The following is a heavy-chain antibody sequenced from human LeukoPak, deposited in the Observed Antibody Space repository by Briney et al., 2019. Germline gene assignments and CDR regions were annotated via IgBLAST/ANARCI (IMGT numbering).Heavy chain of an antibody. D-gene: IGHD5-18*01. Sequence: ESGPTLVNPTQTLTLTCTFSGFSLSTSGVGVGWIRQPPGKALEWLALIYWNDDKRYSPSLKSRLTITKDTSKNQVVLTMTNMDPVDTATYYCAQTLWIPGVSDEFVDWGQGTLVTVSS. CDR3: AQTLWIPGVSDEFVD. J-gene: IGHJ4*02. V-gene: IGHV2-5*01. CDR1: GFSLSTSGVG. CDR2: IYWNDDK.